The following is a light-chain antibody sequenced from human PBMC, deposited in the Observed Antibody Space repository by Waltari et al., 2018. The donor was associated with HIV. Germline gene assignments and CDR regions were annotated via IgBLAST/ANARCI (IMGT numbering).Light chain of an antibody. J-gene: IGKJ3*01. Sequence: EIMMTQSPATLSVSPGERVTLSCSASQSVNNNLAWYQQKPGQAPRLLIYDAASRATGIPARFSGSGSGTEFTLTISSLQSEDFAVYFCQQYSNWLLTFGPGTKVDI. V-gene: IGKV3-15*01. CDR3: QQYSNWLLT. CDR1: QSVNNN. CDR2: DAA.